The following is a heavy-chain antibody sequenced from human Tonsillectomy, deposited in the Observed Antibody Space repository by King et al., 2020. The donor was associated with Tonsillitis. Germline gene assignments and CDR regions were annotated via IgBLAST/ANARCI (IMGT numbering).Heavy chain of an antibody. Sequence: VQLVESGGGLVKPGGSLRLSCAASGFTFSTYSMNWVRQAPGKGLEWVSSITSSSSYIYYADLVKGRFTISRDNAKNSLYLQMNSLRAEDTAVYYCATGRVGAFDIWGQGTMVTVSS. D-gene: IGHD1-26*01. CDR1: GFTFSTYS. V-gene: IGHV3-21*01. J-gene: IGHJ3*02. CDR3: ATGRVGAFDI. CDR2: ITSSSSYI.